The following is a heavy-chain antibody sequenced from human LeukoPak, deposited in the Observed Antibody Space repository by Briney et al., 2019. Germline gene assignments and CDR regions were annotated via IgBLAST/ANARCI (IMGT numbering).Heavy chain of an antibody. CDR2: INHSGST. CDR3: ARGRGPTGSYYKGHYYYYYMDV. J-gene: IGHJ6*03. V-gene: IGHV4-34*01. CDR1: GGSFSGYY. D-gene: IGHD3-10*01. Sequence: SETLSLTCAVYGGSFSGYYWSWIRQPPGKGLEWIGEINHSGSTNYNPSLKSRVTISVDTSKNQFSLKLSSVTAADTAVYYCARGRGPTGSYYKGHYYYYYMDVWGKGTTVTVSS.